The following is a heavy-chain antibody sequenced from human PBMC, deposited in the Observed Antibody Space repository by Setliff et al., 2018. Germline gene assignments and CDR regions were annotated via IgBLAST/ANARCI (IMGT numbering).Heavy chain of an antibody. CDR2: IYYSGST. CDR1: SGSISSHY. D-gene: IGHD3-3*01. V-gene: IGHV4-59*11. J-gene: IGHJ5*02. CDR3: ASGVPNYDFWSGYYTGSYWFDP. Sequence: SETLSLTCTVSSGSISSHYWSWIRQPPGKGLEWIGYIYYSGSTNYNPSLKSRVTISVDTSKNQFSLKLSSVTAADTAVYYCASGVPNYDFWSGYYTGSYWFDPWGQGTLVTVS.